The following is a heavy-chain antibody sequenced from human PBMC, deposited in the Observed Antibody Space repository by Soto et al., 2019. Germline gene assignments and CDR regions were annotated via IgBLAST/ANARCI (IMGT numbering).Heavy chain of an antibody. Sequence: SETLSLTCTVSGGSISSSSYYWGWIRQPPGKGLEWIGSIYYSGSTYYNPSLKSRVTISVDTSKNQFSLKLSSVTAADTAVYYCARLDILRTTSPMYGPDNWFDPWGQGTLVTVSS. CDR2: IYYSGST. CDR1: GGSISSSSYY. CDR3: ARLDILRTTSPMYGPDNWFDP. J-gene: IGHJ5*02. V-gene: IGHV4-39*01. D-gene: IGHD3-9*01.